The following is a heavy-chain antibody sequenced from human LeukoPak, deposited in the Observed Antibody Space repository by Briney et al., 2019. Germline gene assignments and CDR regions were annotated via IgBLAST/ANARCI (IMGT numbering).Heavy chain of an antibody. Sequence: GGSLRLSCAASGFTFSNYAMSWVRQAPGKGLEWVSAISPSGGSTYYADSLKSRFTISRDNSKNTLYLQMNSLKPDDTAVYYCVKLSPTNYFESWGQGTRVTVTT. V-gene: IGHV3-23*01. CDR2: ISPSGGST. D-gene: IGHD2/OR15-2a*01. CDR3: VKLSPTNYFES. J-gene: IGHJ4*02. CDR1: GFTFSNYA.